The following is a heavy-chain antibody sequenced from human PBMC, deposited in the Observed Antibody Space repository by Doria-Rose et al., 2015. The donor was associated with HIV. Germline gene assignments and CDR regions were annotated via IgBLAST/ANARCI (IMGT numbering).Heavy chain of an antibody. J-gene: IGHJ4*02. CDR3: AGIKSSRWYHKYYFDF. Sequence: QVTLKESGPVLVKPTETLTLTCTVSGVSLSSPGMGVSWIRQPPGKALEWLANIFSDDERSYNTSLKSRLTISRGTSKGQVVLTMTDMDPVDTATYYCAGIKSSRWYHKYYFDFWGQGTLVIVSA. V-gene: IGHV2-26*01. D-gene: IGHD6-13*01. CDR2: IFSDDER. CDR1: GVSLSSPGMG.